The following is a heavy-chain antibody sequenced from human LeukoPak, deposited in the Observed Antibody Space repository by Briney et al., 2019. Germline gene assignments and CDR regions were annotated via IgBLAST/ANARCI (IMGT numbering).Heavy chain of an antibody. D-gene: IGHD5-18*01. CDR3: ARTGYSYGLFDY. CDR2: IYYSGST. J-gene: IGHJ4*02. V-gene: IGHV4-31*11. Sequence: PSQTLSLTCAVSGGSISSGGYYWSWIRQHPGKGLEWIGYIYYSGSTYCNPSLKSRVTISVDTSKNQFSLKLSSVTAADTAVYYCARTGYSYGLFDYWGQGTLVTVSS. CDR1: GGSISSGGYY.